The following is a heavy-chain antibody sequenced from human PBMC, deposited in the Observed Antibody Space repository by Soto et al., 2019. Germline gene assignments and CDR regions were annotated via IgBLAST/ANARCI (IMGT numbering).Heavy chain of an antibody. J-gene: IGHJ4*02. Sequence: QVQLQESGPGLVKPSQTLSLTCTVSGGSISSGDYYWSWIRQPPGKGLEWIGYIYYSGSTYYNPSLQSRVTISVDTSKNQFSLKLSSVTAADTAVYYCARARGYYDSSGGFDYWGQGTLVTVSS. CDR3: ARARGYYDSSGGFDY. V-gene: IGHV4-30-4*01. CDR2: IYYSGST. CDR1: GGSISSGDYY. D-gene: IGHD3-22*01.